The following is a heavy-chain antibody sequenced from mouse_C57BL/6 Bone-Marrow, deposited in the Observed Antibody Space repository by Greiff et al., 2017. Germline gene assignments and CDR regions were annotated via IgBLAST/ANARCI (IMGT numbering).Heavy chain of an antibody. J-gene: IGHJ2*01. CDR2: INPSSGYT. Sequence: VQLQQSGAELAKPGASVKLSCKASGYTFTSYWMHWVKQRPGQGLEWIGYINPSSGYTTYNQKFKDKATLTAEKSSSTAYMQLSSLTYEDSAVYYCARSTTVVFDYWGQGTTLTVSS. V-gene: IGHV1-7*01. CDR1: GYTFTSYW. CDR3: ARSTTVVFDY. D-gene: IGHD1-1*01.